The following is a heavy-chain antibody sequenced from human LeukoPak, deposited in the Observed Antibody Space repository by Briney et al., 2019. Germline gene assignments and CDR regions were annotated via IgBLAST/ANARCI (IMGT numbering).Heavy chain of an antibody. J-gene: IGHJ6*02. CDR3: ARECYYYGMDV. CDR1: GFTFSSYA. V-gene: IGHV3-64*01. CDR2: ISSNGGST. Sequence: GGSLRLSCAASGFTFSSYAIHWVRQAPGKGLEYVSAISSNGGSTYYANSVKGRFTISRDNSKNTLYLQMGSLRAEDMAVYYCARECYYYGMDVWGQGATVTVSS.